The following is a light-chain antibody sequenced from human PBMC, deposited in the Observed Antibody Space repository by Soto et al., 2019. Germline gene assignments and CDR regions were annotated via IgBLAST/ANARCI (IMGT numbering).Light chain of an antibody. CDR1: QSVSSNF. V-gene: IGKV3D-20*01. CDR3: QQYDISPWT. CDR2: DSS. Sequence: VLTQSPATLSLSPGDRATLSCGASQSVSSNFLAWYQQRTGQPPRILIYDSSTRATGFPDRLSGSGSGTDLNLTIIRLEPEDFAVYYCQQYDISPWTCGQGTQVDMK. J-gene: IGKJ1*01.